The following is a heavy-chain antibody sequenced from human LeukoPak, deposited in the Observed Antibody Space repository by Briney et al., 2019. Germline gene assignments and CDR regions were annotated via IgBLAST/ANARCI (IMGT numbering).Heavy chain of an antibody. V-gene: IGHV4-4*07. D-gene: IGHD5-12*01. J-gene: IGHJ4*02. Sequence: SETLSLTCTVSGGSISSYYWSWIRQPAGKGLEWIGRIYTSGSTNYNPSLKSRVTISVDTSKNQFSLKLSSVTAADTAVYYCARGGYSGYDSRPAVDYWGQGTLVTVSS. CDR1: GGSISSYY. CDR3: ARGGYSGYDSRPAVDY. CDR2: IYTSGST.